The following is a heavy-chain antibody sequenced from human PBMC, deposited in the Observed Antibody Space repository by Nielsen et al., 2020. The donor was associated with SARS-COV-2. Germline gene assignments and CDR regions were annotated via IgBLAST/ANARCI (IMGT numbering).Heavy chain of an antibody. V-gene: IGHV3-21*06. Sequence: GGSLRLSCAASGFTFSSYSMNWVRQAPGKGLEWVSSISSSSSYMYYADSVKGRFTISRDNAKNSLYLQMNSLRAEDTAVYYCARDGNRGSSWWPSFDPWGQGTLVTV. CDR3: ARDGNRGSSWWPSFDP. CDR1: GFTFSSYS. J-gene: IGHJ5*02. D-gene: IGHD6-13*01. CDR2: ISSSSSYM.